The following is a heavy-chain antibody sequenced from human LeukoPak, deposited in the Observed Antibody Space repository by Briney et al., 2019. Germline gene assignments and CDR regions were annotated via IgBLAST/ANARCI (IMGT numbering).Heavy chain of an antibody. Sequence: GGSLRLSCTASGFTFNNYGMHWVRQAPGKGLERVAVISYDGRNKHYPDSVKGRFTISRDISTDTLWLQMDSLRTEDTAVYYCAKGPLRGTAAAIDYWGQGTLVTVSS. V-gene: IGHV3-30*18. CDR3: AKGPLRGTAAAIDY. J-gene: IGHJ4*02. CDR1: GFTFNNYG. D-gene: IGHD2-2*01. CDR2: ISYDGRNK.